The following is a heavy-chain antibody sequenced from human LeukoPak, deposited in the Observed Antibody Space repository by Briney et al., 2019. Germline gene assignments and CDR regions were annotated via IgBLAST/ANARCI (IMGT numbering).Heavy chain of an antibody. CDR3: ARDGPCINGICYTDFDH. J-gene: IGHJ4*02. D-gene: IGHD2-8*01. Sequence: GGSLRLSCGGSGFTFSTYWFNWVRQGPGKRLVWVAQINGDGSVTRCADSVKGRFTISRDNAKNTVYLQMNSLSAEDTAVYYCARDGPCINGICYTDFDHWGLGTLVTVSS. CDR1: GFTFSTYW. CDR2: INGDGSVT. V-gene: IGHV3-74*01.